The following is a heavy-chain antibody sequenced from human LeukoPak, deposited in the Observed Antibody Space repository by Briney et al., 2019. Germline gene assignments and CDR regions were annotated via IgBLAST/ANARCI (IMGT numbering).Heavy chain of an antibody. Sequence: SETLSLTCTVSGGSISSYYWSWIRQPPGKGLEWIGYIYYSGSTNYNPSHKSRVTISVDTSKNQFSLKLSSVTAADTAVYYCARVGYDFWSGYPGYYYYYMDVWGKGTTVTVSS. D-gene: IGHD3-3*01. V-gene: IGHV4-59*01. CDR1: GGSISSYY. CDR2: IYYSGST. CDR3: ARVGYDFWSGYPGYYYYYMDV. J-gene: IGHJ6*03.